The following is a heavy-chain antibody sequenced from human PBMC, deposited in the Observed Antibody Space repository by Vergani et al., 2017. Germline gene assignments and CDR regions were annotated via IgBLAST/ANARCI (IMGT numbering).Heavy chain of an antibody. V-gene: IGHV4-39*07. J-gene: IGHJ4*02. CDR1: GGSISSSSYY. CDR3: ARRRGRSGSYQFDY. D-gene: IGHD1-26*01. CDR2: IYYSGST. Sequence: QLQLQESGPGLVKPSETLSLTCTVSGGSISSSSYYWGWIRQPPGKGLEWIGSIYYSGSTYYNPSLKSRVTISVDTSKNQFSLKLSSVTAADTAVYYCARRRGRSGSYQFDYWAREPWSPSPQ.